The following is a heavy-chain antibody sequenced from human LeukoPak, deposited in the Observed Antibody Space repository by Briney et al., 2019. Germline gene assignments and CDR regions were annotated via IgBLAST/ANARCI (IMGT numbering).Heavy chain of an antibody. CDR2: IIPIFGTA. D-gene: IGHD2-15*01. CDR3: ARFRSSCSGGSCYPSYGMDV. CDR1: GYGFTNYG. J-gene: IGHJ6*02. Sequence: SVKVSCKASGYGFTNYGISWVRQAPGQGLEWMGGIIPIFGTANYAQKFQGRVTITADESTSTAYMELSSLRSEDTAVYYCARFRSSCSGGSCYPSYGMDVWGQGTTVTVSS. V-gene: IGHV1-69*13.